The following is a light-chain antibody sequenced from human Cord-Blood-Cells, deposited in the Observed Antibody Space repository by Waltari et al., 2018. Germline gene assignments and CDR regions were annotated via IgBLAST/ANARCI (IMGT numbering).Light chain of an antibody. V-gene: IGLV2-14*01. J-gene: IGLJ1*01. Sequence: QSALTQPASVSGSPGQSINIHCTGTRSAVGGHNYASWYTQHPGKAPKLMIYDVNNRPSGVSNRFSGSKSGNTASLTISGLQAEDEADYYCSSYTSSSTLVFGTGTKVTVL. CDR1: RSAVGGHNY. CDR2: DVN. CDR3: SSYTSSSTLV.